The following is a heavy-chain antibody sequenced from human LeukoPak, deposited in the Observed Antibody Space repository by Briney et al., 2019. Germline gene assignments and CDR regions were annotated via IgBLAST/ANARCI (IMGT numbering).Heavy chain of an antibody. CDR3: ARVMYYYDSSGQTYYFDY. Sequence: GGSLRLSCAASGFTFSDYYMSWIRQAPGKGLEWVSYISSSGSTIYYADSVKGRFTISRDNAKNSLYLQMNSLRAKDTAVYYCARVMYYYDSSGQTYYFDYWGQGTLVTVSS. CDR2: ISSSGSTI. CDR1: GFTFSDYY. D-gene: IGHD3-22*01. J-gene: IGHJ4*02. V-gene: IGHV3-11*04.